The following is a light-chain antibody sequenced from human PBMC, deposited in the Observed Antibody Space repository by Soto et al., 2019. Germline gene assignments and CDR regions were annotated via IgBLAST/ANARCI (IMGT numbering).Light chain of an antibody. CDR3: QQRGNWPQT. CDR1: QSVSSF. V-gene: IGKV3-11*01. Sequence: EIVLTQSPATLSLSPGERATLSCRASQSVSSFLAWYQQKPGQAPRLLISDASNRATGIPARFSGSGSGTDFTLTISSLEPEDFAVYYCQQRGNWPQTFGQGT. CDR2: DAS. J-gene: IGKJ1*01.